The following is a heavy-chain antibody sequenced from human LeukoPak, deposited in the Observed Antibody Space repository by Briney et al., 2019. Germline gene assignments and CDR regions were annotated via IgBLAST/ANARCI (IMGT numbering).Heavy chain of an antibody. CDR3: ARTRGSSSWDFDY. J-gene: IGHJ4*02. CDR2: IYTSGST. V-gene: IGHV4-61*02. D-gene: IGHD6-13*01. CDR1: GGSISSGSYY. Sequence: PSQTLSLTSTASGGSISSGSYYWSWIRQPAGKGLERIGRIYTSGSTNYNPSLKSRVTISVDTSKNQFSLKLSSVTAADTAVYYCARTRGSSSWDFDYWGQGTLVTVSS.